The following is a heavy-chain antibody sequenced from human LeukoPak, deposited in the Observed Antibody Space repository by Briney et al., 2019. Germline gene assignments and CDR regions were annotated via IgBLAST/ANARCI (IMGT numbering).Heavy chain of an antibody. D-gene: IGHD5-18*01. CDR2: INPNSGGT. Sequence: ASVKVSCKASGYTFTGYYMHWVRQAPGRGLEWMGWINPNSGGTNYAQKFQGRVTMTRDTSISTAYMELSRLRSDDTAVYYCARWDTAMVTSFDYWGQGTLVTVSS. CDR1: GYTFTGYY. V-gene: IGHV1-2*02. CDR3: ARWDTAMVTSFDY. J-gene: IGHJ4*02.